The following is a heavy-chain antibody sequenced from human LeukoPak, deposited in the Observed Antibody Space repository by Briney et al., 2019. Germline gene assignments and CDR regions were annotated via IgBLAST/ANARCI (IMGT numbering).Heavy chain of an antibody. V-gene: IGHV1-2*02. CDR2: INPNSGGT. Sequence: ASVKVSCKSSGYTFTGYYMHWVRQAPGQGIEWMGWINPNSGGTNYAQKFQGRVTMTRDTSISTAYMELSRLRSDDTAVYYCARDRCSSTSCYTNWFDPWGQGTLVTVSS. CDR1: GYTFTGYY. J-gene: IGHJ5*02. CDR3: ARDRCSSTSCYTNWFDP. D-gene: IGHD2-2*02.